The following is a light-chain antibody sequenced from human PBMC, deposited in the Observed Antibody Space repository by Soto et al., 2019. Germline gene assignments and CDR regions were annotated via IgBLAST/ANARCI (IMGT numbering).Light chain of an antibody. CDR2: GAS. J-gene: IGKJ2*01. CDR3: QQYNNWPRT. CDR1: QSVSSS. V-gene: IGKV3-15*01. Sequence: EIVMTQSPVTLSVSPGERATLSCRARQSVSSSLAWFQQKPGQAPRLLIYGASTRATGIPARFSGSGSGTEFTLTISSRQSEDFAVYYCQQYNNWPRTFGQGTKLEMK.